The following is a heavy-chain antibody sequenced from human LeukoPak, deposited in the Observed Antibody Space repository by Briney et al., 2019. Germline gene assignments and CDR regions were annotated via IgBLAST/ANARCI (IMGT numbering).Heavy chain of an antibody. J-gene: IGHJ4*02. CDR3: ARTSQSYELLSGSDLGY. D-gene: IGHD3/OR15-3a*01. CDR2: ISESGDAT. V-gene: IGHV3-23*01. CDR1: GFTFSSQA. Sequence: GGSLRLSCAVSGFTFSSQAMSWVRQAPGKGLGRLSGISESGDATFNIDSVKGRFTISRDNSKDTLYLQMDSLRAEDTAVYYCARTSQSYELLSGSDLGYWGQGTLVTVSS.